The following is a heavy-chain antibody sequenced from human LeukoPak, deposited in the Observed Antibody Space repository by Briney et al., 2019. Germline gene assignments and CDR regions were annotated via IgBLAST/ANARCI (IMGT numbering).Heavy chain of an antibody. CDR2: INHSGST. CDR3: AGLYSGSYLVDY. D-gene: IGHD1-26*01. Sequence: PSETLSLTCAVYGGSFSGYYWSWIRQPPGKGLEWIGEINHSGSTNYNPSLKSRVTISVDTSKNQFSLKLSSVTAADTAVYYCAGLYSGSYLVDYWGQGTLVTVSS. V-gene: IGHV4-34*01. CDR1: GGSFSGYY. J-gene: IGHJ4*02.